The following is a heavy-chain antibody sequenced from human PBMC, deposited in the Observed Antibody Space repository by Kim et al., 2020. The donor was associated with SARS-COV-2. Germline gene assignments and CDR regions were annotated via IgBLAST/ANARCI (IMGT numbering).Heavy chain of an antibody. D-gene: IGHD2-2*01. CDR1: GGSVSSGSYY. J-gene: IGHJ4*02. V-gene: IGHV4-61*01. CDR3: ARGTTYCSSTSCTPGSFDY. CDR2: IYYSGST. Sequence: SETLSLTCTVSGGSVSSGSYYWSCIRQPPGKGLEWIGYIYYSGSTNYNPSLKSRVTISVDTSKNQFSLKLSSVTAADTAVYYCARGTTYCSSTSCTPGSFDYWGQGTLVTVSS.